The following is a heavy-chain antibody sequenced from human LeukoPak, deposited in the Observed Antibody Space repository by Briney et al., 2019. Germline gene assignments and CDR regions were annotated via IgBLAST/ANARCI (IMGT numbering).Heavy chain of an antibody. J-gene: IGHJ4*02. V-gene: IGHV4-34*01. CDR1: GGSFSGYY. D-gene: IGHD5-24*01. Sequence: PSETLSLTCAVYGGSFSGYYWSWIRQPPGKALEWIGEINHSGSTNYNPSLKSRVTISVDTSKNQFSLKLSSVTAADTAVYYCARPRGRWLQSNYFDYWGQGTLVTVSS. CDR3: ARPRGRWLQSNYFDY. CDR2: INHSGST.